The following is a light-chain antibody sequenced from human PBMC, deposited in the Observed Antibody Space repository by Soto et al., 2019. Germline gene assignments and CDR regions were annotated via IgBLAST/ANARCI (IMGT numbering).Light chain of an antibody. CDR3: CSYAGNSSFV. CDR1: SSDVGSYNL. CDR2: EGT. V-gene: IGLV2-23*01. J-gene: IGLJ1*01. Sequence: QSVLTQPASVSGSPGQSIAISCTGTSSDVGSYNLVSWYQQHAGKAPKLMIYEGTKRPSGVSNRFSGSKSGNTASLTISGLQAEDEADYYCCSYAGNSSFVFGTGTKVTVL.